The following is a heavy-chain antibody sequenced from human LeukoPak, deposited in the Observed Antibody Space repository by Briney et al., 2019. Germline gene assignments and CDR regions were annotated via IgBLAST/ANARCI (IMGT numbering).Heavy chain of an antibody. D-gene: IGHD3-10*01. Sequence: ASVKVSCKASGYTFTSYYMHWVRQAPGQGLEWMGIINPSGGSTSYAQKFQGRVTMTRDTSTSTVYKELSSLRSEDTAVYYCARDRYYGSGSYYIAEKYFDYWGQGTLVTVSS. J-gene: IGHJ4*02. V-gene: IGHV1-46*01. CDR3: ARDRYYGSGSYYIAEKYFDY. CDR1: GYTFTSYY. CDR2: INPSGGST.